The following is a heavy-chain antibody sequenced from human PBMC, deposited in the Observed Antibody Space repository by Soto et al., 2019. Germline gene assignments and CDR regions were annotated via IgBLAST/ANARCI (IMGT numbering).Heavy chain of an antibody. CDR3: ARDYGDYGYYYYGMDV. J-gene: IGHJ6*02. D-gene: IGHD4-17*01. CDR1: GYTFTGYY. CDR2: INPNSGGT. Sequence: QVQLVQSGAEVKKPGASVKVSCKASGYTFTGYYMHWVRQAPGQGLEWMGWINPNSGGTNYAQKFQGWVTMTRATSISTADMELSRLRSDATAVYYCARDYGDYGYYYYGMDVWGQGTTVTVSS. V-gene: IGHV1-2*04.